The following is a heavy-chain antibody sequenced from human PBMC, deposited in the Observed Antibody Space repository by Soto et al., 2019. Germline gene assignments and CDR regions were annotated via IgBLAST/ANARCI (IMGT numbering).Heavy chain of an antibody. Sequence: PGESLKISCKGSGYSFTSYWIGWVRQMPGKGLEWMGIIYPGDSDTRYSPSFQGQVTISADKSISTAYLQWSSLKASDTAMYYCARGYYYDSSGYLPDAFDIWGQGTMVTVS. V-gene: IGHV5-51*01. D-gene: IGHD3-22*01. J-gene: IGHJ3*02. CDR2: IYPGDSDT. CDR3: ARGYYYDSSGYLPDAFDI. CDR1: GYSFTSYW.